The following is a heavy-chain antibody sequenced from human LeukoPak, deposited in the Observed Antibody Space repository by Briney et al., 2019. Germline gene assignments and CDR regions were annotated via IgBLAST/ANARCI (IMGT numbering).Heavy chain of an antibody. V-gene: IGHV1-8*01. CDR3: ARASEAWELPLDNWFDP. CDR1: GYTFTSYD. CDR2: MNPNSGNT. D-gene: IGHD1-26*01. J-gene: IGHJ5*02. Sequence: ASVKVSCKASGYTFTSYDINWVRQATGQGLEWMGWMNPNSGNTGYAQKFQGRVTMTRNTSISTAHMEPSSLRSEDTAVYYCARASEAWELPLDNWFDPWGQGTLVTVSS.